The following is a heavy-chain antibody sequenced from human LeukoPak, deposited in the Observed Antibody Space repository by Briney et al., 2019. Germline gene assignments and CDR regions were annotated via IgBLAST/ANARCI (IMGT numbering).Heavy chain of an antibody. Sequence: SETLSLTCAVYGGSFSGYYWSWIRQPPGKGLEWIGEINHSGSTNYNPSLKSRVTISVDTSKNQFSLKLSSVTAADTAVYYCARAGTYYGPGSYYIHPYYYYGMDVWGQGTTVTVSS. CDR3: ARAGTYYGPGSYYIHPYYYYGMDV. D-gene: IGHD3-10*01. CDR2: INHSGST. CDR1: GGSFSGYY. J-gene: IGHJ6*02. V-gene: IGHV4-34*01.